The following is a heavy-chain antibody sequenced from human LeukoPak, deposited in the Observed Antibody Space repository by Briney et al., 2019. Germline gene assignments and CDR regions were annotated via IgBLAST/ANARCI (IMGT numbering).Heavy chain of an antibody. D-gene: IGHD5-12*01. CDR1: GFTFSNYG. J-gene: IGHJ4*02. CDR2: ISSSSDSI. V-gene: IGHV3-48*02. Sequence: PGGSLRLSCAASGFTFSNYGMHWVRQAPGKRLEWVSYISSSSDSIYYADSVKGRFTISRDNAENSLYLQLNSLRDEDTAVYYCARAMRSGYDYWGQGTLVTVSS. CDR3: ARAMRSGYDY.